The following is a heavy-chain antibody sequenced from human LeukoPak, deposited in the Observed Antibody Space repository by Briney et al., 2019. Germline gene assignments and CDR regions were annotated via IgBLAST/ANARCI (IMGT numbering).Heavy chain of an antibody. CDR1: GFTFSRYA. CDR3: GKHSDATSSPA. D-gene: IGHD6-13*01. V-gene: IGHV3-23*01. CDR2: TTGSGSST. Sequence: GGSLRLSCAASGFTFSRYAMNWVRQAPGKGLEWVSGTTGSGSSTYYADSVKGRFTVSRDNSKNTLYLQMNSLRAEDTAIYYCGKHSDATSSPAWGQGTLVTVSS. J-gene: IGHJ5*02.